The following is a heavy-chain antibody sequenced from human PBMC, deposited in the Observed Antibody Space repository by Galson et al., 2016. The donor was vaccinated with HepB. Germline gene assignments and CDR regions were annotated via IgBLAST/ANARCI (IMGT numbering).Heavy chain of an antibody. V-gene: IGHV3-23*01. CDR2: LSGSGGSP. D-gene: IGHD2-8*01. CDR3: AKAGSCPKGGCYPGYVDY. Sequence: SLRLSCAASGFTFSIYPMSWVRQAPGKGLEWVSTLSGSGGSPYYTDSVEGRSTISRDNSKNTLYLQMNSLTAEDTALYYCAKAGSCPKGGCYPGYVDYWGQGTLVIVSS. CDR1: GFTFSIYP. J-gene: IGHJ4*02.